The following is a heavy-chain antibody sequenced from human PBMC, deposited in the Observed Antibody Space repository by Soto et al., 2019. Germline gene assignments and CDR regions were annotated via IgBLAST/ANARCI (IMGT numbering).Heavy chain of an antibody. CDR2: INAGNGNT. V-gene: IGHV1-3*01. J-gene: IGHJ4*02. Sequence: ASVKVSCKASGYTFTSYAMHWVRQAPGQRLEWMGWINAGNGNTKYSQKFQGRVTITRDTSASTAYMELSSLRSEDTAVYYCARFYGAGKVFDYWGQGTLVTVS. D-gene: IGHD3-16*01. CDR3: ARFYGAGKVFDY. CDR1: GYTFTSYA.